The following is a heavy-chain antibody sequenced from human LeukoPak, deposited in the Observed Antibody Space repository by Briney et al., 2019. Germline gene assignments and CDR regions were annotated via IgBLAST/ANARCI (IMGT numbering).Heavy chain of an antibody. V-gene: IGHV1-58*01. CDR2: IVVGSGNT. CDR1: GFTFTSSA. D-gene: IGHD1-14*01. J-gene: IGHJ3*02. Sequence: SVKVSCKASGFTFTSSAVQWVRQARGQRLEWIGWIVVGSGNTNYAQKFQERVTITRDMSTSTAYMELSSLRSEDTAVYYCAADRVTGDAFDIWGQGTMVTVSS. CDR3: AADRVTGDAFDI.